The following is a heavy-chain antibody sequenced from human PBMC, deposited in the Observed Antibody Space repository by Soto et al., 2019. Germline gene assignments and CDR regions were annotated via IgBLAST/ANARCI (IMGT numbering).Heavy chain of an antibody. J-gene: IGHJ4*02. CDR2: ISGSGGST. D-gene: IGHD3-10*01. CDR1: GFTFSTYG. CDR3: GTYGSIFDH. V-gene: IGHV3-23*01. Sequence: PGGSLRLSCAASGFTFSTYGMSWVRQAPGKGLEWVSGISGSGGSTYYADSVKGRFTISRDNSKNTLYLQMNSLSTDDTAVYYCGTYGSIFDHWGQGTLVTVSS.